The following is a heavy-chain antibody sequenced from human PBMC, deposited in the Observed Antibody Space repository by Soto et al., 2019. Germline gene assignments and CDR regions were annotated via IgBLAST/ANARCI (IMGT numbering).Heavy chain of an antibody. V-gene: IGHV3-30*18. CDR2: ISYDGSNK. CDR3: AKDLAPYSSPTDYYGMDV. J-gene: IGHJ6*02. Sequence: GGSLRLSCAASGYTFSSYGMHWVRQAPGKGLEWVAVISYDGSNKYYADSVKGRFTISRDNSKNTLYLQVNSLRAEDTAVYYCAKDLAPYSSPTDYYGMDVWGQGTTVTVSS. D-gene: IGHD6-13*01. CDR1: GYTFSSYG.